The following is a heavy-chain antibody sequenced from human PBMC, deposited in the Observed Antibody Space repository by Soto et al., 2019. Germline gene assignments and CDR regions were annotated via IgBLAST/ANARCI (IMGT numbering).Heavy chain of an antibody. CDR3: ARREQWLGVYYYYYGMDV. J-gene: IGHJ6*02. Sequence: SETLSLTCAVYGGSFSGYYWSWIRQPPGKGLEWIGEINHSGSTNYNPSLKSRVTISVDTSKNQFSLKLSSVTAADTAVYYCARREQWLGVYYYYYGMDVWGQGTTVTVSS. V-gene: IGHV4-34*01. CDR2: INHSGST. CDR1: GGSFSGYY. D-gene: IGHD6-19*01.